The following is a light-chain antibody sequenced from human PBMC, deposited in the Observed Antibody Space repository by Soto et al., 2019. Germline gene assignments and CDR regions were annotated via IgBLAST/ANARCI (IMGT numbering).Light chain of an antibody. V-gene: IGKV1-12*01. Sequence: DIQMNQSPSSVSASVGDRVTITCRASQGITSWLAWYQQKPGKAPKLLIYRASNLQSGVPSRFSGSGSGTDFTLTISGLQPADFATYYCQQTTTFPLTFGGGTKVEIK. CDR1: QGITSW. CDR2: RAS. J-gene: IGKJ4*01. CDR3: QQTTTFPLT.